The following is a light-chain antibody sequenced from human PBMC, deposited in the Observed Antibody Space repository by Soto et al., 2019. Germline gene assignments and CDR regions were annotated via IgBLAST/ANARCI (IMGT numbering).Light chain of an antibody. CDR2: DVS. CDR1: SSDVGGYNY. J-gene: IGLJ2*01. V-gene: IGLV2-14*01. CDR3: SAYTRSSTPVG. Sequence: QSALTQPASVSGSPGQSITISCTGTSSDVGGYNYVSWYQQHPGKAPKLMIYDVSNRPSGVSNRFSGSKSGNTASLTISGLQAEDEADYYCSAYTRSSTPVGFGGGTKLPVL.